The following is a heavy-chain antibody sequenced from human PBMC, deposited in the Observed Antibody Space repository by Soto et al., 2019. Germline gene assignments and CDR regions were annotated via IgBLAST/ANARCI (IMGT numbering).Heavy chain of an antibody. CDR1: GFFFSDYY. CDR2: ISGTGDTK. Sequence: PGGSLRLSCAASGFFFSDYYLSWIRQAPGKGLECVAYISGTGDTKYIADSVKGRFSVSRDNPKNSLFLQMTSLRADDAAVYYCEIGGAQTYYQGMDVWGQGTTVTVSS. D-gene: IGHD3-10*01. J-gene: IGHJ6*02. V-gene: IGHV3-11*01. CDR3: EIGGAQTYYQGMDV.